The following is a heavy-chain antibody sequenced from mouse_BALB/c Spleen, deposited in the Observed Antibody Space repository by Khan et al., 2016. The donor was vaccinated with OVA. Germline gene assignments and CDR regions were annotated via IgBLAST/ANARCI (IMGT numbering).Heavy chain of an antibody. CDR3: ARAYYRYDGYYAMDY. CDR1: GFSLSRYN. D-gene: IGHD2-14*01. Sequence: VQLQESGPGLVAPSRSLSSTCTVSGFSLSRYNIHWVRQPPGKGLEWLGVIWGGGGTDYNSTLKSRLSISKDNSKSQVFLKMNSLQTDDTAMYYCARAYYRYDGYYAMDYWGQGTSVTVSS. CDR2: IWGGGGT. J-gene: IGHJ4*01. V-gene: IGHV2-6-4*01.